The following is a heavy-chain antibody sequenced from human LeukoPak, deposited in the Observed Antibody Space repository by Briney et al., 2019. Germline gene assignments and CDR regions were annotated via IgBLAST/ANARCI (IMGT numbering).Heavy chain of an antibody. J-gene: IGHJ4*02. CDR1: GGSFSGYY. CDR2: INHSGST. CDR3: VTYYFDSSGPKKNY. V-gene: IGHV4-34*01. D-gene: IGHD3-22*01. Sequence: SETLSLTCAVYGGSFSGYYWSWIRQPPGKGLEWIEEINHSGSTNYNPSLKSRVTISVDTSKKQFSLKLSSVTAADTAVYYCVTYYFDSSGPKKNYWGQGTLVTVSS.